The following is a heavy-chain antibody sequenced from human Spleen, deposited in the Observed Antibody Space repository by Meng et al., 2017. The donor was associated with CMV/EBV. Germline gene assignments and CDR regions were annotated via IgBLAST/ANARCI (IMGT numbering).Heavy chain of an antibody. V-gene: IGHV3-48*04. Sequence: GESLKISCAASGFTFSSYNMNWVRQAPGKGLEWVSYISSSSSTIYYADSVKGRFTISRDNAKNSLYLQMNSLRAEDTAVYYCARDGYGGVFDYWGQGTLVIVSS. J-gene: IGHJ4*02. CDR1: GFTFSSYN. CDR3: ARDGYGGVFDY. D-gene: IGHD2-8*02. CDR2: ISSSSSTI.